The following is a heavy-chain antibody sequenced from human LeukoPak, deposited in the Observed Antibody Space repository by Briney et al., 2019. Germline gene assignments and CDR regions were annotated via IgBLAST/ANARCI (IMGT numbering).Heavy chain of an antibody. Sequence: GGSLRLSCAASGFTFSDYYMSWIRQAPGKGLEWVSYISSSSSYKNYADSVKGRFTISRDNAKNSLYLQMNSLRAEDTAVYYCARRDDYGGNSKGAFDIWGQGTMVTVSS. V-gene: IGHV3-11*03. D-gene: IGHD4-23*01. CDR2: ISSSSSYK. CDR3: ARRDDYGGNSKGAFDI. J-gene: IGHJ3*02. CDR1: GFTFSDYY.